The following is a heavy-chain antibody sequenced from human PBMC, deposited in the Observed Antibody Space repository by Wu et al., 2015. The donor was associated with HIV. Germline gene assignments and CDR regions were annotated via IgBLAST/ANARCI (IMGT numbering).Heavy chain of an antibody. Sequence: QVQLVQSGAEVKKPGSSVKVSCKASGGTFSSYAISWVRQAPGQGLEWMGRIIPIFGTANYAQKFQGRVTITADESTSTAYMELSSLRSEDTAVYYCATSNPMYYYDSSVSSNYYYYGMDVWGQGTTVTVSS. D-gene: IGHD3-22*01. CDR1: GGTFSSYA. CDR3: ATSNPMYYYDSSVSSNYYYYGMDV. V-gene: IGHV1-69*13. J-gene: IGHJ6*02. CDR2: IIPIFGTA.